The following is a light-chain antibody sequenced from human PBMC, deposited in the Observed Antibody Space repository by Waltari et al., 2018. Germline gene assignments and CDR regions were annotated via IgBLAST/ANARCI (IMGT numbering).Light chain of an antibody. CDR2: TAS. J-gene: IGKJ1*01. CDR3: QQSYFAPWT. CDR1: QTVNTY. V-gene: IGKV1-39*01. Sequence: DIQMTQSPSSLSASVGDRVTITCRASQTVNTYLNWYQQRPGKAPKLLIYTASRLQRGGPSRFSGSGSGADFTLTISSLQPEDFATYYCQQSYFAPWTFGQGTKVENK.